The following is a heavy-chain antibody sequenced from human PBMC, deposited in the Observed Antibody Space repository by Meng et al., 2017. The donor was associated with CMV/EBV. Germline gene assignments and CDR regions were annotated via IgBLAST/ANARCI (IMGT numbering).Heavy chain of an antibody. CDR2: MNPNSGNT. Sequence: ASVKVSCKASGYTFTSYDINWVRQATGQGLEWMGWMNPNSGNTGYAQKFQGRVTMTRNTSISTAYMELSSLRSDDTAVYYCARDQVQAKVVPASDYYGMDVWGQGTTVTVSS. J-gene: IGHJ6*02. V-gene: IGHV1-8*01. CDR3: ARDQVQAKVVPASDYYGMDV. D-gene: IGHD2-2*01. CDR1: GYTFTSYD.